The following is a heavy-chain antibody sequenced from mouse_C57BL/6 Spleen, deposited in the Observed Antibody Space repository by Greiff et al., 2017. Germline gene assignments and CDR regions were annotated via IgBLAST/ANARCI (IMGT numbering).Heavy chain of an antibody. J-gene: IGHJ3*01. D-gene: IGHD2-3*01. CDR1: GYSITSGYY. CDR2: ISYDGSN. CDR3: ARAGYDEGAY. Sequence: EVQLQQSGPGLVKPSQSLSLTCSVTGYSITSGYYWNWIRQFPGNKLEWMGYISYDGSNNYNPSLKNRISITRDTSKNQFFLKLNSVTTEDTATYYCARAGYDEGAYWGQGTLVTVSA. V-gene: IGHV3-6*01.